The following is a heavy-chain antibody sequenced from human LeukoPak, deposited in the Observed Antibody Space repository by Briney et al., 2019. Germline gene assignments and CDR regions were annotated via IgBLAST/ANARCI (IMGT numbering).Heavy chain of an antibody. V-gene: IGHV1-2*02. D-gene: IGHD1-26*01. CDR2: INPNSGGT. Sequence: ASVKVSCKASGYTFTGYYMHWVRQAPGQGLEWMGWINPNSGGTNYAQKFQGRVTMTRDTSISTAYMELSRLRSDDTAVYYCATDCTVVGATDRYYYYYYGMDVWGQGTTVTVSS. J-gene: IGHJ6*02. CDR1: GYTFTGYY. CDR3: ATDCTVVGATDRYYYYYYGMDV.